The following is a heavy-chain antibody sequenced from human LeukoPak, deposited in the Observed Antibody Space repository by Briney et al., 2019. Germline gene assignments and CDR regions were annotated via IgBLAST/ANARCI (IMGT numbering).Heavy chain of an antibody. CDR3: ARDRSSSWWYRDPKPLNWFDP. Sequence: PSETLSLTCTVSGGSLSSYYWSWIRQPAGKGLEWIGRIYTSGSTNYNPSLKSRVTMSVDTSKNQFSLKLSSVTAADTAVYYCARDRSSSWWYRDPKPLNWFDPWGQGTLVTVSS. V-gene: IGHV4-4*07. J-gene: IGHJ5*02. CDR2: IYTSGST. D-gene: IGHD6-13*01. CDR1: GGSLSSYY.